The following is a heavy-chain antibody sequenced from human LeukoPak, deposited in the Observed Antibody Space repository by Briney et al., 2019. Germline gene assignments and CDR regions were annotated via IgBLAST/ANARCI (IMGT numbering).Heavy chain of an antibody. CDR2: IWYDGSNK. V-gene: IGHV3-33*06. Sequence: GGSLRLSCAASGFTFSSYGMHWVRQAPGKGLKWVAVIWYDGSNKYYADSVKGRFTISRDNSKNTLYLQMNSLRAEDTAVYYCAKSNWNYYYYYMDVWGKGTTVTVSS. D-gene: IGHD1-1*01. CDR3: AKSNWNYYYYYMDV. J-gene: IGHJ6*03. CDR1: GFTFSSYG.